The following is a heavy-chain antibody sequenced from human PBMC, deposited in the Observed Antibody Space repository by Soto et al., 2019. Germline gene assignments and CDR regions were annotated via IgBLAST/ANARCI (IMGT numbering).Heavy chain of an antibody. D-gene: IGHD3-10*01. Sequence: SETLSLTCTVSGGSISSYYWSWIRQPPGKGLEWIGYIYYSGSTNYNPSLKSRLTISLDTSKSQFSLKLSSVTAADTAVHYCASSRGGYFDNWGQGTLVTVSS. CDR2: IYYSGST. V-gene: IGHV4-59*08. J-gene: IGHJ4*02. CDR1: GGSISSYY. CDR3: ASSRGGYFDN.